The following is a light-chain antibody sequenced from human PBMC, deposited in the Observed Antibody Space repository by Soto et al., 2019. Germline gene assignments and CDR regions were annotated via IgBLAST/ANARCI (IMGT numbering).Light chain of an antibody. J-gene: IGKJ3*01. CDR3: QQSYSTPFT. V-gene: IGKV1-39*01. CDR2: SAS. Sequence: DIPMTQSPSSLSASVGDRVTITCRASQAIVRYLNWYQQKPGKAPKLLIYSASSLQSGVPSRFSGSGSGTDFTLTISSLQPEDFATYYCQQSYSTPFTFGPGTKVDIK. CDR1: QAIVRY.